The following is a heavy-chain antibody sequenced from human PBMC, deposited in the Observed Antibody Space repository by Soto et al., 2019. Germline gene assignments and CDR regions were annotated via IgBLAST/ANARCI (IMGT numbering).Heavy chain of an antibody. Sequence: GGSLRLSCASSVFIFSSYAMSWVRQAPGKGLEWVSGISSSGGSTYYADSVKGRFTISRDNSKNTLYLQMNSLRGEDTAVYYCAKDALSTSWYEFDYWGQGTLVTVSS. J-gene: IGHJ4*02. CDR2: ISSSGGST. V-gene: IGHV3-23*01. CDR3: AKDALSTSWYEFDY. D-gene: IGHD6-13*01. CDR1: VFIFSSYA.